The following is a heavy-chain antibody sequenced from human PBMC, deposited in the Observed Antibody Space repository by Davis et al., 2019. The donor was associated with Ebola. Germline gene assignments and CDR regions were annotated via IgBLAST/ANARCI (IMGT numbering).Heavy chain of an antibody. Sequence: PGGSLRLSCAASGFTFSSYAMHWVRQAQGKGLEWVAVISYDGSNKYYADSVKGRFTISRDNSKNTLYLQMNSLRAEDTAVYYCARSTILEYWGQGTLVTVSS. D-gene: IGHD3-3*01. CDR2: ISYDGSNK. CDR1: GFTFSSYA. CDR3: ARSTILEY. V-gene: IGHV3-30*04. J-gene: IGHJ4*02.